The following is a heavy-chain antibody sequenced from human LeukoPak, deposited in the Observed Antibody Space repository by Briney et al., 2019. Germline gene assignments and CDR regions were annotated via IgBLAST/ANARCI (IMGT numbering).Heavy chain of an antibody. CDR2: IDYSGSA. CDR1: GGSISNFH. J-gene: IGHJ4*02. Sequence: SETLSLTCTISGGSISNFHWSWVRQPPGKGLEWIGHIDYSGSASYNPSLESRVIISVDTSKNHFSLKLSSGTAADTAMYYCARDLGPEWGQGTLVTVSS. D-gene: IGHD7-27*01. CDR3: ARDLGPE. V-gene: IGHV4-59*01.